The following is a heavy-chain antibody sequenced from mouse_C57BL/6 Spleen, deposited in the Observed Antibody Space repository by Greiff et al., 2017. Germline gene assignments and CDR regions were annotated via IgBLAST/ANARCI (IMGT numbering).Heavy chain of an antibody. Sequence: EVKVVESGGGLVQPGGSLSLSCAASGFTFTDYYMSWVRQPPGKALEWLGFIRNKANGYTTEYSASVKGRFTISRDNSQSILYLQMNALRAEDSATYYCARLDYYGSSPAYWGQGTLVTVSA. V-gene: IGHV7-3*01. J-gene: IGHJ3*01. D-gene: IGHD1-1*01. CDR1: GFTFTDYY. CDR2: IRNKANGYTT. CDR3: ARLDYYGSSPAY.